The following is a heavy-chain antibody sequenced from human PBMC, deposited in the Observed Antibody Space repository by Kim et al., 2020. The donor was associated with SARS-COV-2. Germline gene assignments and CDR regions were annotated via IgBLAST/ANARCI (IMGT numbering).Heavy chain of an antibody. CDR3: ARAGDSSGWSSAYGMDV. Sequence: VKGRFTISRDNSKNTLYLQMNSLRAEDTAVYYCARAGDSSGWSSAYGMDVWGQGTTVTVSS. V-gene: IGHV3-30*07. J-gene: IGHJ6*02. D-gene: IGHD6-19*01.